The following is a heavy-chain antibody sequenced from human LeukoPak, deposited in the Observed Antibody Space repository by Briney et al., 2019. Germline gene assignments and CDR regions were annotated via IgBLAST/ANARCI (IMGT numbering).Heavy chain of an antibody. V-gene: IGHV3-21*01. CDR3: ASRHTAYCGGDCYRGGFDY. Sequence: PGGSLRLSCAASGFTFSSYSMNWVRQAPGKGLEWVSSINSSSSYIYYADSVKGRFTISRDNAKNSLYLQMNSLRAEDTAVYYCASRHTAYCGGDCYRGGFDYWGQGTLVTVSS. D-gene: IGHD2-21*02. CDR1: GFTFSSYS. CDR2: INSSSSYI. J-gene: IGHJ4*02.